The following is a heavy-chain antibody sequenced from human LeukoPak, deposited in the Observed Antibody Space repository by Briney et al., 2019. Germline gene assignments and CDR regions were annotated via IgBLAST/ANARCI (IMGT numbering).Heavy chain of an antibody. Sequence: GSLRLSCAASGFTFSSYWMHWVRQAPGKGLVWVSRINSDGSSTSYADSVKGRFTISRDNSENTLYLQMNTLRADDTAVYFCASAAGPFDHWGQGTLVTVSS. CDR3: ASAAGPFDH. CDR1: GFTFSSYW. D-gene: IGHD6-13*01. CDR2: INSDGSST. V-gene: IGHV3-74*01. J-gene: IGHJ4*02.